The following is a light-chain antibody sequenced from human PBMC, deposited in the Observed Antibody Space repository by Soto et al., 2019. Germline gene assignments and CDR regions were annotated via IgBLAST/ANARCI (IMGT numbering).Light chain of an antibody. CDR3: GSYTSSHTAI. Sequence: QSALTQPASVSGSPGQSITISCTGTSSDVGGYDYVSWYQQHPAKAPKLIIYDVANRPSGVSNRFSASKSGNTASLTISGHQAEDEADYYCGSYTSSHTAILGGGTQLTVL. CDR1: SSDVGGYDY. CDR2: DVA. J-gene: IGLJ2*01. V-gene: IGLV2-14*03.